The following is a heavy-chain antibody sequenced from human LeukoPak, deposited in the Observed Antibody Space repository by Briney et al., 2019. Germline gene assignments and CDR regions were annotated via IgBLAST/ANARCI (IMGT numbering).Heavy chain of an antibody. J-gene: IGHJ4*02. Sequence: GGSLRLSCATSGFTFRNYAMHWVRQSPGKGLEWVAFIRYDGSNKYYADSVKGRFTISRDDSRDTLYLQMISLRAEDTAVYYCAKSAVGATLGDYWGQGTPVTVSS. D-gene: IGHD1-26*01. CDR3: AKSAVGATLGDY. CDR1: GFTFRNYA. CDR2: IRYDGSNK. V-gene: IGHV3-30*02.